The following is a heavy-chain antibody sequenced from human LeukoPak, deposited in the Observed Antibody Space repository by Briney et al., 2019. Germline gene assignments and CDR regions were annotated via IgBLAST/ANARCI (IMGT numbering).Heavy chain of an antibody. CDR3: AKAGIAVPATPEY. D-gene: IGHD6-19*01. CDR2: ISSSGGTT. CDR1: GFTLSSYA. Sequence: GGSLRLSCEASGFTLSSYAMNWVRQAPGKGLEWVSVISSSGGTTYYSDSVKGRFIISRDNSKNTLYLQMNSLRAEDTAVYYCAKAGIAVPATPEYCGQGTQVTVSS. V-gene: IGHV3-23*01. J-gene: IGHJ4*02.